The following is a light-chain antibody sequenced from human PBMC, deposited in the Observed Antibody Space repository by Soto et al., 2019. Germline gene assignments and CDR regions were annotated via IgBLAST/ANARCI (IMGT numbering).Light chain of an antibody. CDR3: CSYGGGTNFYV. CDR1: SSDIGTYDY. J-gene: IGLJ1*01. Sequence: QSALTQPPSASGSPGQSVTISCTGTSSDIGTYDYVSWYQHLPDKAPKLIIYEVSKRPSGVPDRFSGSKSGNTASLTVSGLQAEDEGDYYCCSYGGGTNFYVFGTGPNVTVL. CDR2: EVS. V-gene: IGLV2-8*01.